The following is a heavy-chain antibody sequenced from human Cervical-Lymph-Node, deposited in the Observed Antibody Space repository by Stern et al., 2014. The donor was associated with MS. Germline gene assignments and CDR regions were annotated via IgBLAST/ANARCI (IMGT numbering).Heavy chain of an antibody. J-gene: IGHJ4*02. D-gene: IGHD3-3*01. CDR2: IYSGGST. Sequence: EVQLLESGGGLVQPGGSLRLSCAASGFTVGSNYMTWVRQAPGKGLEWVSVIYSGGSTYYTDSVKGRFTLSRDNSKNTLYLQMNDLRVADSAVYYCARERGNWSGYDYWGQGTLVTVSS. CDR3: ARERGNWSGYDY. V-gene: IGHV3-66*01. CDR1: GFTVGSNY.